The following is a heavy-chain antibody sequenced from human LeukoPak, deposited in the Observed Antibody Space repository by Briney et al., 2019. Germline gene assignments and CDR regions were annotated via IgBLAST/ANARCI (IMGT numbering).Heavy chain of an antibody. CDR3: ARGYSYGYVGVGNWFDP. D-gene: IGHD5-18*01. Sequence: GGSVRLSCAASGFSFSEYYMSWIRQAPGKGLEWVSYISSSGSTIYYANSVKGRFTISRDNAKNSLYLQMNSLRAEDTAVYYCARGYSYGYVGVGNWFDPWGQGTLVPVSS. J-gene: IGHJ5*02. CDR1: GFSFSEYY. V-gene: IGHV3-11*01. CDR2: ISSSGSTI.